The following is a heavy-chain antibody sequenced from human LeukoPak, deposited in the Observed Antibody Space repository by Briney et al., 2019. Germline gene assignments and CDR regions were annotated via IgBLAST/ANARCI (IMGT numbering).Heavy chain of an antibody. V-gene: IGHV1-46*01. J-gene: IGHJ4*02. CDR1: GYTFTLYY. CDR3: ARDWVDFWSGKKQGIDY. D-gene: IGHD3-3*01. Sequence: ASVEASCQASGYTFTLYYMHCVLQAPGHGVGGRGIINPSGGSTSYAQKFQRRVTMTRDMPTSTVYMEQSSLTSEDTAVYYCARDWVDFWSGKKQGIDYRGQGSLVSDCS. CDR2: INPSGGST.